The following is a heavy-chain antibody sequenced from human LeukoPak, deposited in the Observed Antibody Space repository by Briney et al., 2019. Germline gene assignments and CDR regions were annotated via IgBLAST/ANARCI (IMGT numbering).Heavy chain of an antibody. V-gene: IGHV1-69*13. Sequence: SVKVSCKASGGTFSSYAISWVRQAPGQGLEWMGGIIPIFGTANYAQKSQGRVTITADESTSTAYMELSSLRSEDTALYYCARDDYDQNYYYNMDVWGKGTTVTVSS. CDR2: IIPIFGTA. CDR1: GGTFSSYA. D-gene: IGHD4-17*01. CDR3: ARDDYDQNYYYNMDV. J-gene: IGHJ6*03.